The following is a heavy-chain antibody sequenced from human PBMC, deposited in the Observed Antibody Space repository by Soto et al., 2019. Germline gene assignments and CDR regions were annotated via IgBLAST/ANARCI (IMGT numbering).Heavy chain of an antibody. Sequence: GGSLRLSCAASGFTFSDYYMSWIRQAPGKGLEWVSSISSSSSYIYYADSVKGRFTISRDNAKNSLYLQMNSLRAEDTAVYYCARDKARNWGTLWGQGTMVTVSS. CDR1: GFTFSDYY. V-gene: IGHV3-11*06. J-gene: IGHJ3*01. CDR3: ARDKARNWGTL. D-gene: IGHD7-27*01. CDR2: ISSSSSYI.